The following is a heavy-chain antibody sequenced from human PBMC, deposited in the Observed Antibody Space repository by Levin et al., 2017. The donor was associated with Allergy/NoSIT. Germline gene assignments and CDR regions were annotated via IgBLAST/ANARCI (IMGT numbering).Heavy chain of an antibody. J-gene: IGHJ4*02. V-gene: IGHV3-23*01. Sequence: LSLTCAASGFTFSSYAMSWVRQAPGKGLEWVSGISGSSTYYADSVMGRFTISRDNSKNTLYLQMNSLRPEDTAVYYCAKGQSHCTGGSCYLPLCDYWGQGTLVTVSS. CDR3: AKGQSHCTGGSCYLPLCDY. CDR1: GFTFSSYA. CDR2: ISGSST. D-gene: IGHD2-15*01.